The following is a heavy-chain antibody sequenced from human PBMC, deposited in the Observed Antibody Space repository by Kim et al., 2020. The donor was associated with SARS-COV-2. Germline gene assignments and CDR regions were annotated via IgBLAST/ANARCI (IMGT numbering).Heavy chain of an antibody. J-gene: IGHJ4*02. D-gene: IGHD5-18*01. Sequence: GGSLRLSCAASGFTFDEYGMYWIRQAPGKGLEWVSLITGEGESTYYADSVKGRFTISRDNSKNSLYLQMDSLRTEDTALYYCVRDVIGNVGGYSYGYPWVWGQGTPVTVSS. CDR3: VRDVIGNVGGYSYGYPWV. CDR2: ITGEGEST. CDR1: GFTFDEYG. V-gene: IGHV3-43*02.